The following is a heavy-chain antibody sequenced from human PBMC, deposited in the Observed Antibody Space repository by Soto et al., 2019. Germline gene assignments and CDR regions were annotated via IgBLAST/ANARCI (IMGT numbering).Heavy chain of an antibody. CDR3: ARDRRFLESGYPQGY. J-gene: IGHJ4*02. CDR2: ISAYNGNT. V-gene: IGHV1-18*01. Sequence: QVQLVQSGAEVKKPGASVKVSCKASGYTFTSYGISWVRQAPGQGLEWMGWISAYNGNTNYAQKLQGRVTMTTDTATSTAYMELRSLRSDDTAVYYCARDRRFLESGYPQGYWGQGTLVTVSS. CDR1: GYTFTSYG. D-gene: IGHD3-3*01.